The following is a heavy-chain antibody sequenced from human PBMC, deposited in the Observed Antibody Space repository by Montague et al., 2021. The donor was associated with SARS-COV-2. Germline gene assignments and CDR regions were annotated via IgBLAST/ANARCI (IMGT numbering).Heavy chain of an antibody. CDR3: AKLYSYGPDFDY. CDR1: GFTFSSYA. J-gene: IGHJ4*02. D-gene: IGHD5-18*01. V-gene: IGHV3-23*03. CDR2: IYSGGSST. Sequence: SLRLSCAASGFTFSSYAMSWARQAPGKGLEWVSVIYSGGSSTYYADSVKGRFTTSRDNSKNTLYLQMNSLRAEDTAVYYCAKLYSYGPDFDYWGQGTLVTVSS.